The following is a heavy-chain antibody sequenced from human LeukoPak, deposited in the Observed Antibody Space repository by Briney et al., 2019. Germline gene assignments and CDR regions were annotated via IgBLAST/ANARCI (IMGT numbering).Heavy chain of an antibody. CDR1: GFTFSSYW. D-gene: IGHD5-18*01. CDR3: AKASHTAMAPFDY. J-gene: IGHJ4*02. V-gene: IGHV3-30*18. Sequence: GGSLRLSCEDSGFTFSSYWMHWVRQAPGKGLEWVAVISYDGSNKYYADSVKGRFTISRDNSKNTLYLQMNSLRAEDTAVYYCAKASHTAMAPFDYWGQGTLVTVSS. CDR2: ISYDGSNK.